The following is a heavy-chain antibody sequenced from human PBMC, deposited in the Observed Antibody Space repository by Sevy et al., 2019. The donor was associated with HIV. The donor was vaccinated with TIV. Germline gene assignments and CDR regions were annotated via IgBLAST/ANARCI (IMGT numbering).Heavy chain of an antibody. Sequence: GGSLRLSCAASGFTFSSYGMHWVRQAPGKGLEWVAVISYDGSNKYYADSVKGRFTISRDNSKNTLYLQMNSLRAEDTAVYYCAKQGVTMVRGETDYWGQGTLVTVSS. J-gene: IGHJ4*02. CDR2: ISYDGSNK. CDR3: AKQGVTMVRGETDY. V-gene: IGHV3-30*18. CDR1: GFTFSSYG. D-gene: IGHD3-10*01.